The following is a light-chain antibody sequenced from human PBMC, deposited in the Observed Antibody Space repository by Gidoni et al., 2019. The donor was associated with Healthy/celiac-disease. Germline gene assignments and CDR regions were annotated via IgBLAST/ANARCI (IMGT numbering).Light chain of an antibody. CDR1: QSISSW. V-gene: IGKV1-5*03. CDR3: QQYNSNSGT. CDR2: KAS. J-gene: IGKJ1*01. Sequence: DIKMTKSPSTLSASVGGRVTITCRASQSISSWLAWYQQKPGKAPKLLIYKASSLESGVPSRFSGSGSGTEFTLTISSLQPDDFATYYCQQYNSNSGTFGQGTKVEIK.